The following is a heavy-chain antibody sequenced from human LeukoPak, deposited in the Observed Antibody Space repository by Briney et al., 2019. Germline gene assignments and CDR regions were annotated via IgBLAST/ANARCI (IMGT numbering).Heavy chain of an antibody. CDR2: ISDSGSNT. D-gene: IGHD5-12*01. J-gene: IGHJ4*02. CDR3: ATLSGYAYFLAKYYFDY. V-gene: IGHV3-23*01. Sequence: GGSLRLSCAASGFNFTNYVMTWVRQTPVKGLEWVSSISDSGSNTYYADPVKGRFTTSRDNSKNTLYLQMNSLRAEDTAVYYCATLSGYAYFLAKYYFDYWGQGTLVTVSS. CDR1: GFNFTNYV.